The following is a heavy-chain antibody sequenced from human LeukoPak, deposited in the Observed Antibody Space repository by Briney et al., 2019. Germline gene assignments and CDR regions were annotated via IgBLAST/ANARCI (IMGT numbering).Heavy chain of an antibody. D-gene: IGHD3-22*01. CDR3: ARPYYDSSAPPYDY. J-gene: IGHJ4*02. Sequence: SVKVSCKASGGTFSSYAISWVRQAPGQGLEWMAGIIPIFGTANYAQKFQGRVTITTDESTSTAYMELRSLRSDDTAVYYCARPYYDSSAPPYDYWGQGTLVTVSS. CDR2: IIPIFGTA. V-gene: IGHV1-69*05. CDR1: GGTFSSYA.